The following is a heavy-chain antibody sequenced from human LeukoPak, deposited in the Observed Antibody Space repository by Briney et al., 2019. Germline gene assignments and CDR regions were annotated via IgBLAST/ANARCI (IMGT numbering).Heavy chain of an antibody. CDR2: IIPIFGTA. CDR1: GGTFSSYA. J-gene: IGHJ4*02. Sequence: ASVKVSCKAYGGTFSSYAISWMRQAPGQGLEWMGGIIPIFGTANYAQKFQGRVTITADESTSTAYMELSSLRSEDTAVYYCARGGYYYDSSGYFAFDYWGQGTLVTVSS. V-gene: IGHV1-69*13. D-gene: IGHD3-22*01. CDR3: ARGGYYYDSSGYFAFDY.